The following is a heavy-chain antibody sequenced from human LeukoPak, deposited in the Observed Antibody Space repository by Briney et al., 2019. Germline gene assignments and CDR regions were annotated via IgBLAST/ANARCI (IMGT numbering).Heavy chain of an antibody. D-gene: IGHD2-2*01. CDR3: AKTYLPAAIPVYYYYYGMDV. V-gene: IGHV3-23*01. CDR2: FSDSGGST. J-gene: IGHJ6*02. Sequence: GGSLRLSCAASGFTFSSYAMTWVRQAPGKGLEWVSTFSDSGGSTYYAHSVKGRVTISRDNSKNTLYLQMNSLRAEDTAVYYCAKTYLPAAIPVYYYYYGMDVWGQGTTVTVSS. CDR1: GFTFSSYA.